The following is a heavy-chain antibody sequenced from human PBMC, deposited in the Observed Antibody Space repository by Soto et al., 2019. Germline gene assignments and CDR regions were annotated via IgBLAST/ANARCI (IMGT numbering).Heavy chain of an antibody. D-gene: IGHD6-19*01. V-gene: IGHV4-39*01. CDR2: IYYSGST. J-gene: IGHJ6*02. CDR1: GGSISSSSYY. CDR3: ARLKQWLVQSYYYYGMDV. Sequence: QLQLQESGPGLVKPSETLSLTCTVSGGSISSSSYYWGWIRQPPGKGLEWIGSIYYSGSTYYNPSLKSRVTISVDTSKNQFSLKLSSVTAADTAVYYCARLKQWLVQSYYYYGMDVWGQGTTLTVSS.